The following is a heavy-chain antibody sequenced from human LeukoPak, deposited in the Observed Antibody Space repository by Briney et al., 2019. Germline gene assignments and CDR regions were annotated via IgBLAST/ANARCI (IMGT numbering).Heavy chain of an antibody. CDR2: IGTAGDT. CDR3: ARGSFHSWHNYYYYYYGMDV. D-gene: IGHD6-13*01. V-gene: IGHV3-13*01. CDR1: GFTFSSYD. Sequence: PGGSLRLSCAASGFTFSSYDMHWVRQAPGKGLEWVSAIGTAGDTYYPGSVKGRFTISRENAKNSLYLQMNSLRAGDTAVYYCARGSFHSWHNYYYYYYGMDVWGQGTTVTVSS. J-gene: IGHJ6*02.